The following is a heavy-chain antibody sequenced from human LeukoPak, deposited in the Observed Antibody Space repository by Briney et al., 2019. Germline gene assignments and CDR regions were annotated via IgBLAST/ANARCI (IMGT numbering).Heavy chain of an antibody. Sequence: TGGSLRLSCAASGFTFNSFGMHWVRQAPGKGLEWVAIISYDGSSKYYADSVKGRFTISRDNSKNTLYLQMNSLRDEDTAVHYCARVVGGTWLIDYWGQGTLVTVSS. V-gene: IGHV3-30*03. CDR1: GFTFNSFG. J-gene: IGHJ4*02. CDR3: ARVVGGTWLIDY. D-gene: IGHD1-26*01. CDR2: ISYDGSSK.